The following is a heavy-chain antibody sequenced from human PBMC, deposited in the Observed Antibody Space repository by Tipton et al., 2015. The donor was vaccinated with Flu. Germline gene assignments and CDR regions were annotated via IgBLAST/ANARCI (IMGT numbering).Heavy chain of an antibody. J-gene: IGHJ5*02. Sequence: TLSLTCSVSGASMTTYFWSWIRKPPGKGLAWIGNIYHDGHTHYNRSLGSRVTISVDNSKNQLSLKLSSVTAADTAVYYCARRDYSNYVSDPKSWFDPWGQGTLVAVSS. CDR3: ARRDYSNYVSDPKSWFDP. V-gene: IGHV4-59*12. CDR1: GASMTTYF. D-gene: IGHD4-11*01. CDR2: IYHDGHT.